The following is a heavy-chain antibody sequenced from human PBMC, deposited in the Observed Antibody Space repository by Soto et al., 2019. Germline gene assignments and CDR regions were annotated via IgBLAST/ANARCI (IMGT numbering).Heavy chain of an antibody. V-gene: IGHV4-30-2*01. CDR2: IYHSGST. CDR1: GGSISSGGYS. D-gene: IGHD5-12*01. CDR3: ARASDIVATRASEYFDY. J-gene: IGHJ4*02. Sequence: QLQLQESGSGLVKPSQTLSLTCAVSGGSISSGGYSWSWIRQPPGKGLEWIGYIYHSGSTYYNPSLKSRVTISVDRSKNQFSLKLSSVTAADTAMYYCARASDIVATRASEYFDYWGQGTLVTVSS.